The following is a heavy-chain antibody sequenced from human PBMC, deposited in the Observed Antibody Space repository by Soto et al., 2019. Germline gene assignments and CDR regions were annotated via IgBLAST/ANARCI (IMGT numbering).Heavy chain of an antibody. V-gene: IGHV1-46*01. CDR3: ARDIVVVPAAIPEYFDY. Sequence: ASVKVSCKASGYTFTSYYMHWVRQAPGQGLEWMGIINPSGGSTSYAQKFQGRVTMTRDTSTSTVYMELSSLRSEDTAVYYCARDIVVVPAAIPEYFDYWGQGTLVTVSS. D-gene: IGHD2-2*02. CDR1: GYTFTSYY. J-gene: IGHJ4*02. CDR2: INPSGGST.